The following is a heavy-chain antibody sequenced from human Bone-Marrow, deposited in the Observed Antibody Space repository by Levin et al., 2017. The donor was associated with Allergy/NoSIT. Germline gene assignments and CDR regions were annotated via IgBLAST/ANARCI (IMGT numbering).Heavy chain of an antibody. D-gene: IGHD3-10*01. J-gene: IGHJ3*01. Sequence: GESLKISCTPSGFTFSAYAIHWVRQAPGKGLEWIAVIWHDGSHKYYADSVKGRFTISRDNSNNALDLQMTDLRADDTGVYYCARDRDVVGGAYDVWGRGTKVTVSS. CDR2: IWHDGSHK. V-gene: IGHV3-33*01. CDR1: GFTFSAYA. CDR3: ARDRDVVGGAYDV.